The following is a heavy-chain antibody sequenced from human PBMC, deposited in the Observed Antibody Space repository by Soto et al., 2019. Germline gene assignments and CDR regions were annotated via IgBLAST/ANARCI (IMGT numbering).Heavy chain of an antibody. CDR3: ARALSKYCSGGDCYYYYGMDV. CDR2: IVYSRSA. V-gene: IGHV4-30-4*01. CDR1: GGAISSGGYY. D-gene: IGHD2-21*02. J-gene: IGHJ6*02. Sequence: SETLSVTCTVSGGAISSGGYYWIWIRQPPGKGLEGIGYIVYSRSAYYDPSLKSRVTISLHTSKNQFSLKLIFVIAADTAVNYCARALSKYCSGGDCYYYYGMDVWGQGTRVTVCS.